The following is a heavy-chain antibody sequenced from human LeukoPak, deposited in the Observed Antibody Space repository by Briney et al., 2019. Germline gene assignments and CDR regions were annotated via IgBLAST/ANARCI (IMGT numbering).Heavy chain of an antibody. D-gene: IGHD1-26*01. CDR3: ARQYSGSYIFDY. J-gene: IGHJ4*02. CDR2: INHSGST. Sequence: SETLSLTCAVYGGSFSGYYWSWIRQPPGKGLEWIGEINHSGSTNYNPSLKSRVTMSVDTSKNQFSLKLSSVTAADTAVYYCARQYSGSYIFDYRGQGTLVTVSS. V-gene: IGHV4-34*01. CDR1: GGSFSGYY.